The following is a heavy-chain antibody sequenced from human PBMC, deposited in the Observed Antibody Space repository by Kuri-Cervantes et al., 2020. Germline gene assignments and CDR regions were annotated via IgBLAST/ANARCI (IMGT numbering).Heavy chain of an antibody. CDR1: GYTFTSYA. J-gene: IGHJ5*02. CDR3: ARSNRITMVRGVNLNWFDP. V-gene: IGHV1-3*01. CDR2: INAGNGNT. Sequence: AAVKVSCKASGYTFTSYAMHWVRQAPGQRLEWMGWINAGNGNTKYSQKFQGRVTITRDTSASTAYMELSSLRCEDTAVYYCARSNRITMVRGVNLNWFDPWGQGTLVTVSS. D-gene: IGHD3-10*01.